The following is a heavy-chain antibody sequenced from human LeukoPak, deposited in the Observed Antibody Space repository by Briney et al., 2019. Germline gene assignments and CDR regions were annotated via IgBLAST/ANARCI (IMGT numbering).Heavy chain of an antibody. J-gene: IGHJ3*02. D-gene: IGHD5-12*01. CDR1: GFTSSYYA. V-gene: IGHV3-64*02. CDR3: VRDFKWPETFDI. Sequence: PGGSLRLSCAASGFTSSYYAMHRVRQAPGKGLEYVSTISSNGLTTYYGDSVKGRFTVSRDNSKNTLYLQMGSLRPEDMAVYYCVRDFKWPETFDIWGRGTMVTVSS. CDR2: ISSNGLTT.